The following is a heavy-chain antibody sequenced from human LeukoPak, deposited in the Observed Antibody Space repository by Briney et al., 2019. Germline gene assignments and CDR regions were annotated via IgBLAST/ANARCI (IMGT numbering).Heavy chain of an antibody. J-gene: IGHJ6*03. Sequence: ASVEVSCKASGGTFSSYAISWVRQAPGQGLEWMGRIIPIFGTANYAQKFQGRVTITTDESTSTAYMELSSLRSEDTALCYCARELPEDGEWNARDYYYYMYVWDKGTTVTVSS. CDR3: ARELPEDGEWNARDYYYYMYV. V-gene: IGHV1-69*05. D-gene: IGHD3-10*01. CDR1: GGTFSSYA. CDR2: IIPIFGTA.